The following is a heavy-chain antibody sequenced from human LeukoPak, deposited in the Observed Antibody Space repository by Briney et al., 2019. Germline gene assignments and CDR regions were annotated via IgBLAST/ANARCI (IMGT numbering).Heavy chain of an antibody. CDR2: IIPIFGTA. J-gene: IGHJ4*02. D-gene: IGHD3-9*01. CDR3: ARGDILTGYYFDY. CDR1: GGTFSSYA. V-gene: IGHV1-69*06. Sequence: GASVKLSCKASGGTFSSYAISWVRQAPGQGLEWMGGIIPIFGTANYAQKFQGRVTITADKSTSTAYMELSSLRSEDTAVYYCARGDILTGYYFDYWGQGTLVTVSS.